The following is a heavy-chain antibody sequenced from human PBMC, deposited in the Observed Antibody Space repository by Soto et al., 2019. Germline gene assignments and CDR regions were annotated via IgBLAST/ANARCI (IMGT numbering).Heavy chain of an antibody. CDR2: ISYDESKI. D-gene: IGHD1-1*01. V-gene: IGHV3-30*03. CDR3: ARDPQLSVAEPST. CDR1: GFTFSSYG. Sequence: QVQLVESGGGVVQPGTSLRLSCAASGFTFSSYGMHWVRQAPGKGLDWVAFISYDESKIHYADSVKGLFTISRDNSKSTLYLQMNSLRTEDTAMYYCARDPQLSVAEPSTWGQGTLVTVAS. J-gene: IGHJ5*02.